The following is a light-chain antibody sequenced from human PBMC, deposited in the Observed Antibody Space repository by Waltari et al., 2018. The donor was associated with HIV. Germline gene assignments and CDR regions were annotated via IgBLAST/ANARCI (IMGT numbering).Light chain of an antibody. J-gene: IGKJ5*01. V-gene: IGKV3-11*01. CDR1: QSASSY. CDR3: QQRSNRIT. CDR2: DAS. Sequence: EIVLTQSPATLSFSPGERATLSCRASQSASSYLAWYQQKPGQAPRLLIYDASNRATGIPARFSGSGSGTDFTLTISSLEPEDFAVYYCQQRSNRITFGQGTRLEIK.